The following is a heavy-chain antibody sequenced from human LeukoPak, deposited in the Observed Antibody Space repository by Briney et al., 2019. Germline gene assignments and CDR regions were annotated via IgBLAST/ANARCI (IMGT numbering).Heavy chain of an antibody. D-gene: IGHD2-8*02. Sequence: PGGSLRLSCAASGLTSSRYWLTWVRQAPGKGLEWVANINQDGSEKNYVDSVKGRFTISRDNAKSSLYLQMNSLRDEDTAVYHCVSRGCTANACFVSSFNCFDHWGQGSLVTVSS. CDR2: INQDGSEK. J-gene: IGHJ4*02. CDR3: VSRGCTANACFVSSFNCFDH. CDR1: GLTSSRYW. V-gene: IGHV3-7*03.